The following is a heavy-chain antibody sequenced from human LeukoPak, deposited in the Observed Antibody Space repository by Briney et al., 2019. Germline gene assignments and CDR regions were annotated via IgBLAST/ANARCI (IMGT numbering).Heavy chain of an antibody. CDR3: ARGTHSSRCGL. Sequence: SETLSLTCAVYGGSFSGYYWTWIRQPPGKGLEWIGEINHSGSTSYNPSLMSRVTISVDTSKNQISLELTSVTAADTAVYYCARGTHSSRCGLWGQGTPVTVSS. J-gene: IGHJ1*01. V-gene: IGHV4-34*01. D-gene: IGHD6-13*01. CDR2: INHSGST. CDR1: GGSFSGYY.